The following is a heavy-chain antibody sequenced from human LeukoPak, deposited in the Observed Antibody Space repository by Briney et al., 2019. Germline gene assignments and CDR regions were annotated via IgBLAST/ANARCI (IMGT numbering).Heavy chain of an antibody. CDR2: INGDASRT. V-gene: IGHV3-74*01. CDR3: ARDREYTMDV. D-gene: IGHD1-1*01. Sequence: PGGSLRLSCAASGFXFSTSWIHWVRQAPGKGLVWVSLINGDASRTIYADSVKGRFTISRDNAKNTLYLQMNSLRADDTAVYYCARDREYTMDVWGQGTTVTVSS. CDR1: GFXFSTSW. J-gene: IGHJ6*02.